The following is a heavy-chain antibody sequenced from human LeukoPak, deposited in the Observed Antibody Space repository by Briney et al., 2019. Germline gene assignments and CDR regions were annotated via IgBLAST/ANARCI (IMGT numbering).Heavy chain of an antibody. CDR1: GYTFTGYY. Sequence: GASVKVSCKASGYTFTGYYMHWVRQAPGQGLEWMGWINPNSGGTNYAQKFQGWVTMTRDTSISTAYMELSRLRSDDTAVYYCARDQGYCSSTSCQESADAFDIWGQGTMVTVSS. V-gene: IGHV1-2*04. D-gene: IGHD2-2*01. J-gene: IGHJ3*02. CDR3: ARDQGYCSSTSCQESADAFDI. CDR2: INPNSGGT.